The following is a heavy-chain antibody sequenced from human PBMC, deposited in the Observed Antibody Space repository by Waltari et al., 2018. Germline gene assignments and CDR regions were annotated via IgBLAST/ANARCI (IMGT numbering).Heavy chain of an antibody. Sequence: QVQLVQSGAEVKKPGSSVKVSCKASGGTFSSYAISWVRQAPGQGLEWMGGIIPIFGKANDATKFQGRVTITTDESTSTAYMELSSLRSEDTAVYYCARAIPKGGASSSTPFDYWGQGTLVTVSS. V-gene: IGHV1-69*05. CDR3: ARAIPKGGASSSTPFDY. CDR1: GGTFSSYA. J-gene: IGHJ4*02. D-gene: IGHD6-13*01. CDR2: IIPIFGKA.